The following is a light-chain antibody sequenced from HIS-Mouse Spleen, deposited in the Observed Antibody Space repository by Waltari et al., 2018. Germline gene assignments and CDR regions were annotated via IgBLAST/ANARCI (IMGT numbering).Light chain of an antibody. Sequence: DIQLTQSPSFLSASVGDRVTITCRASQGISSYLALYQQKPGKAPKLLIYAASTLQSGVPSRFRGSGSGTEFTLRFSSLQPEDCATYYCQQLNSYPPTCGQGTKVEIK. CDR3: QQLNSYPPT. V-gene: IGKV1-9*01. CDR2: AAS. J-gene: IGKJ1*01. CDR1: QGISSY.